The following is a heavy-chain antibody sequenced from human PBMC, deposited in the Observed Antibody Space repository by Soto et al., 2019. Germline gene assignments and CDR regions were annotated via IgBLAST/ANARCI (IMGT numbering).Heavy chain of an antibody. D-gene: IGHD2-8*01. J-gene: IGHJ4*02. Sequence: WGSLRLSCAASGFTFSSYAMSWFRQAPGKGLEWVSAISGSGGSTYYADSVKGRFTVSRDNSKNTLYLQMNSLRAEDTAVYYCAKANMVYARAGYYFDYWGQGTLVTVSS. CDR2: ISGSGGST. V-gene: IGHV3-23*01. CDR1: GFTFSSYA. CDR3: AKANMVYARAGYYFDY.